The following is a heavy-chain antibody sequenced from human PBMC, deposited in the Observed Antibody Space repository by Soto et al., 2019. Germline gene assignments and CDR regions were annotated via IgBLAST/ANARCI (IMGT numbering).Heavy chain of an antibody. CDR2: IYYSGRT. V-gene: IGHV4-39*01. D-gene: IGHD3-9*01. CDR3: ARQHDILTGYPNWFDP. CDR1: GGSISSSSYY. Sequence: QLQLQESGPGLVKPSETLSLTCTVSGGSISSSSYYWGWIRQPPGKGLEWIGSIYYSGRTYYNPSLKSRVTIAVDTSKNQFSLKLSSVTAADTAVYYCARQHDILTGYPNWFDPWGQGTLVTVSS. J-gene: IGHJ5*02.